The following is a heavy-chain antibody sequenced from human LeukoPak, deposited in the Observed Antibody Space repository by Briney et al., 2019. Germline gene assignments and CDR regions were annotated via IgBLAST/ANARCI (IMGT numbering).Heavy chain of an antibody. D-gene: IGHD3/OR15-3a*01. CDR1: GGSISNYY. J-gene: IGHJ4*02. Sequence: SETLSLTRTVSGGSISNYYWSWLRQPPGKGLEWIGFIYSSGTTNHNPSLKSRVSISIDTSKNQFSLRLTSVTAADTAVYYCARQTGSGLFILPGGQGTLVTVSS. CDR3: ARQTGSGLFILP. CDR2: IYSSGTT. V-gene: IGHV4-59*08.